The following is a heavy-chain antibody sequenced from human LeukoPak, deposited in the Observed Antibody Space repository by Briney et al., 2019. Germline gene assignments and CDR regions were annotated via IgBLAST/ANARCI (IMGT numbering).Heavy chain of an antibody. V-gene: IGHV3-15*01. D-gene: IGHD2-2*01. CDR3: ARGLCTSTSCYQGPFDF. CDR2: IKNKTNGGTT. CDR1: GFIFSSAW. Sequence: GGSLRLSCEASGFIFSSAWMTWVRQAPGKGLEWVGHIKNKTNGGTTDYAAPVKGRFIISRDDSKKTLYLQMNRMRTEDTAVYYCARGLCTSTSCYQGPFDFWGQGMLVTVSS. J-gene: IGHJ4*02.